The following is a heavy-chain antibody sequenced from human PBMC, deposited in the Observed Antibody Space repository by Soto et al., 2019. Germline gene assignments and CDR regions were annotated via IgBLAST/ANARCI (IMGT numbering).Heavy chain of an antibody. CDR3: ARNVDTAMVTGVGY. CDR1: GGTFSSYA. Sequence: QVQLVQSGAEVKKPGSSVKVSCKASGGTFSSYAISWVRQAPGQGLEWMGGTIPIFGTANYAQKFQGRVTITADESTSTAYMELSSLRSEDTAVYYCARNVDTAMVTGVGYWGQGTLVTVSS. CDR2: TIPIFGTA. V-gene: IGHV1-69*12. J-gene: IGHJ4*02. D-gene: IGHD5-18*01.